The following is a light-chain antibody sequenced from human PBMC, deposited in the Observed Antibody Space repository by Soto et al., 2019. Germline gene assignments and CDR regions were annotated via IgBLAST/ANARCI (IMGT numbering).Light chain of an antibody. J-gene: IGKJ1*01. V-gene: IGKV2-28*01. CDR3: MQALQSPWT. CDR2: LGS. CDR1: QSLLHSNGYNY. Sequence: DIVMTQSPLSLPVTPGEPASISCRSSQSLLHSNGYNYLDWYLQKPGQSPQLLIYLGSYRASGVPDRFSGSGSGTDFTLEISRVEADDVGVYYCMQALQSPWTFGQGTKVEIK.